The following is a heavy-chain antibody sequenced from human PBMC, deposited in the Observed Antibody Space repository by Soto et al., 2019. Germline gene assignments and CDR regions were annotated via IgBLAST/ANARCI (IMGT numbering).Heavy chain of an antibody. Sequence: QVQLVQSGAEVKKPGASVKVSCKASGYTFTSYYMHWVRQAPGQGLEWMGIINPSGGSTSYAQKFQGRVTMTRDTSTSTGYMELSSLRSEDTAVYYCAREVMTTGDYYGMDVWGQGTTVTVSS. CDR2: INPSGGST. CDR1: GYTFTSYY. J-gene: IGHJ6*02. CDR3: AREVMTTGDYYGMDV. V-gene: IGHV1-46*01. D-gene: IGHD3-16*01.